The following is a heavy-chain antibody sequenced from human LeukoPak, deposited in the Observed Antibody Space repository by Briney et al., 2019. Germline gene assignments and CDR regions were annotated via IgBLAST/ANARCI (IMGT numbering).Heavy chain of an antibody. CDR1: GGTFSSYT. CDR2: IIPIFGTP. Sequence: SSVKVSCKTSGGTFSSYTISWVRQAPGQGLEWMGGIIPIFGTPHYAQKFQDRVTITADASTSTAYMELSSLRSEDTAVYYCARAYMTATRHFDSWGQGTLVTVSS. CDR3: ARAYMTATRHFDS. V-gene: IGHV1-69*01. J-gene: IGHJ4*02. D-gene: IGHD2-21*02.